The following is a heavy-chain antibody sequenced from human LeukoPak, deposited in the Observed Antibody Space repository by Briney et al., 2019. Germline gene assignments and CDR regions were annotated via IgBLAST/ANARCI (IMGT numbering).Heavy chain of an antibody. V-gene: IGHV3-48*03. J-gene: IGHJ5*02. CDR1: GFTFSGYE. CDR3: ARGITMVRGIPYWFDP. D-gene: IGHD3-10*01. Sequence: PGGSLRLSCTVSGFTFSGYEMNRVRQAPGKGLEWVSYISSSGSTIFYADSVKGRFTISRDNAKNSLYLQMNSLRAEDTAVYYCARGITMVRGIPYWFDPWGQGTLVTVSP. CDR2: ISSSGSTI.